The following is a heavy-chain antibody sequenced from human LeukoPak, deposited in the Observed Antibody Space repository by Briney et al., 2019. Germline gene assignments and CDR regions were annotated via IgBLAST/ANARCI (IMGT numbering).Heavy chain of an antibody. V-gene: IGHV5-51*04. Sequence: GESLKISCKGSGYSFTKYWIGWVRQMPGKGLEWMGNIDPSDSETRHSPSFQGQVTISVDKPISIAYLQWNSLKASDTAMYYCARIAGATIGYWGQGTLVTVSS. CDR3: ARIAGATIGY. J-gene: IGHJ4*02. D-gene: IGHD1-26*01. CDR1: GYSFTKYW. CDR2: IDPSDSET.